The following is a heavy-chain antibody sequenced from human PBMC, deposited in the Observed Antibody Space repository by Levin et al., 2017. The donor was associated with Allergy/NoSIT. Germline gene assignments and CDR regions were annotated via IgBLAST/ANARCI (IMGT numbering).Heavy chain of an antibody. CDR3: AYRTGFDY. CDR1: GFTFSTYD. CDR2: IGGSGVWT. D-gene: IGHD1-14*01. J-gene: IGHJ4*02. Sequence: ETLSLTCAASGFTFSTYDMSWVRQAPGKGLEWVSTIGGSGVWTSYADSVKGRFTVSRDNSRSTMYLQMNSLRAEDTAVYYCAYRTGFDYWGQGTLVTVSS. V-gene: IGHV3-23*01.